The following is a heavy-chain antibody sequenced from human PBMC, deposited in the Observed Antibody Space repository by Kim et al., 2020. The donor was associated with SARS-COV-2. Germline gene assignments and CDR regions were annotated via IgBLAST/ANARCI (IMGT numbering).Heavy chain of an antibody. CDR2: ISAYNGNT. V-gene: IGHV1-18*04. CDR3: ARVFGSGYEGYYFDY. CDR1: GYTFTSYG. D-gene: IGHD3-22*01. Sequence: PSVKVSCKASGYTFTSYGISWVRHSPGQGLEWMGWISAYNGNTNYAQKLQGRVTMTTDTSTSTAYMELRSLRSDDTAVYYCARVFGSGYEGYYFDYWGQGTLVTVSS. J-gene: IGHJ4*02.